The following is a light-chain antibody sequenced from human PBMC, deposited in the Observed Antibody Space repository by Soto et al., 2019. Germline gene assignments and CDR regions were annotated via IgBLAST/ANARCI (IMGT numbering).Light chain of an antibody. CDR1: QSVSSSY. CDR3: QQYGSSPRVT. CDR2: GAS. J-gene: IGKJ3*01. V-gene: IGKV3-20*01. Sequence: EIVLTQSPGTLSLSPGERATLSCRASQSVSSSYLAWYQQKPGQAPRLLIYGASSSATGIPDRFSGSGSGTDFTLTISRLEPEDFAVYYCQQYGSSPRVTFGHGTQVDIK.